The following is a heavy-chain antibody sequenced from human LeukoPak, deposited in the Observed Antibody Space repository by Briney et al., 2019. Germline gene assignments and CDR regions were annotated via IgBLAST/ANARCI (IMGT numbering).Heavy chain of an antibody. V-gene: IGHV6-1*01. D-gene: IGHD6-19*01. J-gene: IGHJ6*02. CDR2: TYYRSKWYN. Sequence: SQTLSLTCAISGDSVSSNSAAWNWIRQSPSRGLEWLGRTYYRSKWYNDYAVSVKSRITINPDTSKNQFSLQLNSVTPEDTAVYYCARDRGIAVAVHYYYYGMGVWGQGTTVTVSS. CDR1: GDSVSSNSAA. CDR3: ARDRGIAVAVHYYYYGMGV.